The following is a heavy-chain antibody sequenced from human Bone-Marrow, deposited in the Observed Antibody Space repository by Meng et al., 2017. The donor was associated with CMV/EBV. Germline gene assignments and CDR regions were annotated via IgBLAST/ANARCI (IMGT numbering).Heavy chain of an antibody. Sequence: GGSLRLSCAASGFTFGNYWMTWVRQAPGKGLEWVSVIYSGGSTYYADSVKGRFTISRDNSKNTLYLQMNSLRAEDTAVYYCARDLEGGSSWGQGTLVTVSS. J-gene: IGHJ5*02. V-gene: IGHV3-53*01. CDR3: ARDLEGGSS. CDR1: GFTFGNYW. D-gene: IGHD6-13*01. CDR2: IYSGGST.